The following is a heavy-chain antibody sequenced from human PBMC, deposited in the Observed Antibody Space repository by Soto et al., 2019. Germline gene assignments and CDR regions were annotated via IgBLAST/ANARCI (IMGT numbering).Heavy chain of an antibody. CDR3: ARGGVKQLVRYERDNWFDP. D-gene: IGHD6-6*01. Sequence: SETLSLTCTVSGDSISSGGYYWSWIRQHPGQGLEWIGYIHYSGSTHYNPSLKSRVTISVDMSKNQFSLKLSSVTAADTAVYYCARGGVKQLVRYERDNWFDPCGQGTLVTVSS. J-gene: IGHJ5*02. V-gene: IGHV4-31*03. CDR1: GDSISSGGYY. CDR2: IHYSGST.